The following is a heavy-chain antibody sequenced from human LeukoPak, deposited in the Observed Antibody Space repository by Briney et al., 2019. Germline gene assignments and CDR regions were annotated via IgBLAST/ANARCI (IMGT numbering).Heavy chain of an antibody. CDR2: VYFNDRT. CDR1: GGSVSSHY. Sequence: PSETLSLACTVSGGSVSSHYWSWFRQAPGKGLEWIGYVYFNDRTNYNPSLESRVSISVDTSKNHLSLRLSSVTAADTAVYYCAGTSSRLEYWGQGTLVTVSS. D-gene: IGHD1-1*01. V-gene: IGHV4-59*02. CDR3: AGTSSRLEY. J-gene: IGHJ4*02.